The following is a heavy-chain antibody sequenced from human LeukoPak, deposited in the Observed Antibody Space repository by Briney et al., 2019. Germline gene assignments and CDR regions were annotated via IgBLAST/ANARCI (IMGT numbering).Heavy chain of an antibody. D-gene: IGHD3-9*01. CDR1: GDSVSSNSAA. CDR2: TYYRSKWYN. J-gene: IGHJ6*03. CDR3: ARGTYPLLRYFDWLGLPPYYYYYYMDV. Sequence: SQTLSLTCAISGDSVSSNSAAWNWIRQSPSRGLEWLGRTYYRSKWYNDYAVSVKSRITINPDTSKNQFSLQLNSVTPEDTAVYYCARGTYPLLRYFDWLGLPPYYYYYYMDVWGKGTTVTVSS. V-gene: IGHV6-1*01.